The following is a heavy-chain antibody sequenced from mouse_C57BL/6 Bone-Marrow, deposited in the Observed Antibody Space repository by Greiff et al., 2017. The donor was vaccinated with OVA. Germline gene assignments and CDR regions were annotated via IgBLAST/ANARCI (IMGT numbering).Heavy chain of an antibody. V-gene: IGHV14-3*01. Sequence: VQLKQSVAELVRPGASVKLSCTASGFNIKNTYMHWVKQRPEQGLEWIGRIDPANGNTKYAPKFPGKATITADTSSNTAYLQLSSLTSEDTAIYYCASSYGYDEDYAMDYWGKGTSVTVSS. CDR3: ASSYGYDEDYAMDY. CDR2: IDPANGNT. J-gene: IGHJ4*01. D-gene: IGHD2-2*01. CDR1: GFNIKNTY.